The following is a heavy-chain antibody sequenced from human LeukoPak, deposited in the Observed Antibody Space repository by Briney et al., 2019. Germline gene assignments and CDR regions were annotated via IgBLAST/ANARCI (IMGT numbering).Heavy chain of an antibody. D-gene: IGHD4-17*01. J-gene: IGHJ3*01. V-gene: IGHV3-15*01. Sequence: NTGGSLRLSCAASGFTFSNAWMSWVRQAPGKGLEWVGRIKSNTDGGTTDFAAPVKGRFTISRDDSKNTLYLQMNSLKPEDTAVYYCTTAFPVTTGDAFDFWGQGTIVTVSS. CDR2: IKSNTDGGTT. CDR3: TTAFPVTTGDAFDF. CDR1: GFTFSNAW.